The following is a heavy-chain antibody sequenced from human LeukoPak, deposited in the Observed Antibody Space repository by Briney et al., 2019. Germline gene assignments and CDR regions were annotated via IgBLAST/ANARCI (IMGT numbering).Heavy chain of an antibody. CDR2: ISSNGGST. J-gene: IGHJ4*02. Sequence: GGSLRLSCAASGFTFSSYAMHWVRQAPGKGLEYVSAISSNGGSTYYANSVKGRFTISRDNSKNTLYLQMGSLRAEDMAVYYCARGRDGYNFGYYFDYWGQGTLVTVSS. V-gene: IGHV3-64*01. CDR1: GFTFSSYA. D-gene: IGHD5-24*01. CDR3: ARGRDGYNFGYYFDY.